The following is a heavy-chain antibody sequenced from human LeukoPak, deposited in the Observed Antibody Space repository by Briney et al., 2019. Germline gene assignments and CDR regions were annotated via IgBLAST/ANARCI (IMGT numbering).Heavy chain of an antibody. V-gene: IGHV1-69*13. Sequence: SVKVSCKASGGTFTSYAISWVRQAPGQGLEGMGGIIPIFGTANYAQKFQGRVTITADESTSTAYMELSSLRSEDTAVYYCARDAGLSVSYFDYWGQGTLVTVSS. CDR2: IIPIFGTA. D-gene: IGHD6-25*01. CDR3: ARDAGLSVSYFDY. J-gene: IGHJ4*02. CDR1: GGTFTSYA.